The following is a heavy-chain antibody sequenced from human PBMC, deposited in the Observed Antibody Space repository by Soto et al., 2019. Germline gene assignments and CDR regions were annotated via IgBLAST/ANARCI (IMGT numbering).Heavy chain of an antibody. Sequence: EVQLVESGGGLVQPGGSLRLSCAASGFTFSSYSMNWVRQAPGKGLEWVSYISSSSSTIYYADSVKGRFTISRDNAKNSLYLQMNSLRAEDTAVYYCAREGLGMVACFDYWGQGTLVTVSS. CDR3: AREGLGMVACFDY. D-gene: IGHD1-26*01. CDR2: ISSSSSTI. CDR1: GFTFSSYS. V-gene: IGHV3-48*01. J-gene: IGHJ4*02.